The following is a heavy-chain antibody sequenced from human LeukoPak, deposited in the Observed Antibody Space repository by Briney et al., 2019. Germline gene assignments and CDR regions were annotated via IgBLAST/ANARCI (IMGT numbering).Heavy chain of an antibody. J-gene: IGHJ4*02. D-gene: IGHD3-22*01. Sequence: PGGSLRLSCAVSRFAFSNYGMSWVRQAPGKGLEWVSAISGSGGSTYYADSAKGRFTISRDNSKNTLYLQMNSLRAEDTALYYCAKSSYYDTSGSYREYYFDYWGQGALVTVSS. CDR2: ISGSGGST. CDR3: AKSSYYDTSGSYREYYFDY. V-gene: IGHV3-23*01. CDR1: RFAFSNYG.